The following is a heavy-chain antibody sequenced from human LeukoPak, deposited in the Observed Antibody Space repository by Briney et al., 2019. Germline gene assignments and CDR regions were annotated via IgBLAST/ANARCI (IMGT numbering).Heavy chain of an antibody. CDR1: GFIFSNAW. CDR3: TGTYYYGSSGYYY. Sequence: GGSLRLFCGDCGFIFSNAWMIGVRHAPAREREGGVRIKYQTDGGTRDYASPEKRRFTISRDDSKNTLYQQMNSMKTEDTAVYFCTGTYYYGSSGYYYWGRGTLVSVSS. D-gene: IGHD3-22*01. J-gene: IGHJ4*02. CDR2: IKYQTDGGTR. V-gene: IGHV3-15*01.